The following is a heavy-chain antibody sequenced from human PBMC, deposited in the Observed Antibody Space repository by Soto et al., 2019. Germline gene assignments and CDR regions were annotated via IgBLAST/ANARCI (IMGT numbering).Heavy chain of an antibody. J-gene: IGHJ6*03. Sequence: GGSLRLSCAASGFTFSSYWMSWVRQAPGKGLEWVANIKQDGSEKYYVDSVKGRFTISRDNAKNSLYLQMNSLRAEDTAVYYCAREWDILTGYYMDVWGKGTTVTVSS. CDR2: IKQDGSEK. CDR3: AREWDILTGYYMDV. CDR1: GFTFSSYW. V-gene: IGHV3-7*01. D-gene: IGHD3-9*01.